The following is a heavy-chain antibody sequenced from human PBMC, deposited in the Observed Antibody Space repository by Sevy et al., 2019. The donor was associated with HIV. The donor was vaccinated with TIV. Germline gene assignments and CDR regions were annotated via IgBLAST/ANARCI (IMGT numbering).Heavy chain of an antibody. CDR2: INHGGTT. J-gene: IGHJ4*02. CDR1: GGSFSGYY. V-gene: IGHV4-34*01. D-gene: IGHD3-16*01. CDR3: ARGGGKYGGDY. Sequence: SETLSLTCAVYGGSFSGYYWNWIRQPPGKGLEWIGEINHGGTTNYNPSLKSRVTISIDTSRNQFSLKLSSVSAADTAVYYGARGGGKYGGDYWGQGALVTVSS.